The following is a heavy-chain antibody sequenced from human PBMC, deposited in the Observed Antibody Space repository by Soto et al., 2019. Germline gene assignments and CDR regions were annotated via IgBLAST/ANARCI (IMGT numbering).Heavy chain of an antibody. D-gene: IGHD3-9*01. CDR3: ARDFFLTGHHYYYGMDV. CDR1: GFTFSSYS. J-gene: IGHJ6*02. V-gene: IGHV3-23*01. Sequence: PGGSLRLSCAASGFTFSSYSMSWVRQAPGKGLEWVSAISGSGGSTYYADSVKGRFTISRDNSKNTLYLQMNSLRAEDTAVYYCARDFFLTGHHYYYGMDVWGQGTTVTVSS. CDR2: ISGSGGST.